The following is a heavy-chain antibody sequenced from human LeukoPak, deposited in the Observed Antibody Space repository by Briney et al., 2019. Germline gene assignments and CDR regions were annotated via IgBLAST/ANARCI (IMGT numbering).Heavy chain of an antibody. Sequence: SETLSLTCTVSGGSISTYYWSWIRQPPGKGLEWIGYVYYSGSTNYNPSLKSRVTISVDTSKNQFSLKLSSVTAADTAVYYCARGPHDYGDYDGDYYYMDVWGKGTTVTVSS. J-gene: IGHJ6*03. CDR1: GGSISTYY. D-gene: IGHD4-17*01. V-gene: IGHV4-59*12. CDR2: VYYSGST. CDR3: ARGPHDYGDYDGDYYYMDV.